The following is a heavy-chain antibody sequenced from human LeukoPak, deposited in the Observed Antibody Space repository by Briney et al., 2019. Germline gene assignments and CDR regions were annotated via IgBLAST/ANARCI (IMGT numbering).Heavy chain of an antibody. V-gene: IGHV3-66*01. CDR2: IYSGGST. CDR3: VRGSDYYYYGMDV. Sequence: GGSLRLSCAASGFTVSSNYMSWVRQAPGKGLEWVSVIYSGGSTYYADSVKGRFTISRDNSKNTLYLQMNSLRAEDTAVYYCVRGSDYYYYGMDVWGQGTTVTVSS. D-gene: IGHD1-26*01. CDR1: GFTVSSNY. J-gene: IGHJ6*02.